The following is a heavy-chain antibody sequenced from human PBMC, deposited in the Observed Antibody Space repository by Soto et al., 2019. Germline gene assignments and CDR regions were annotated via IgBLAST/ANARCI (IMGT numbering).Heavy chain of an antibody. J-gene: IGHJ3*02. D-gene: IGHD2-21*02. CDR3: ARGSYVVVTAIGEGELHAFDI. CDR2: ISYDGSNK. CDR1: GFTFSSYA. V-gene: IGHV3-30-3*01. Sequence: QPGGSLRLSCAASGFTFSSYAMHWVRQAPGKGLEWVAVISYDGSNKYYADSVKGRFTISRDNSKNTLYLQMNSLRAEDTAVYYCARGSYVVVTAIGEGELHAFDIWGQGTIVTVS.